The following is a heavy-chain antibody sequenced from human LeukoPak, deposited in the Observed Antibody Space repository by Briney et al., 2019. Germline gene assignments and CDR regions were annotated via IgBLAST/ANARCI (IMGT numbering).Heavy chain of an antibody. CDR1: GFTFSDHY. Sequence: GGSLRLSCAASGFTFSDHYMDWVRQAPGKGLEWVGRSRNKANSYTTEYAASVKGRFTISRDDSKNSLYLQMNSQKTEDTAVYYCATGEYYNDSSGYYVDYWGQGTLVTVSS. CDR2: SRNKANSYTT. V-gene: IGHV3-72*01. J-gene: IGHJ4*02. CDR3: ATGEYYNDSSGYYVDY. D-gene: IGHD3-22*01.